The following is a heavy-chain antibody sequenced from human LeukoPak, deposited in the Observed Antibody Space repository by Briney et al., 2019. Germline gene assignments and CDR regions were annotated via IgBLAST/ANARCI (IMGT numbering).Heavy chain of an antibody. D-gene: IGHD3-22*01. CDR1: GGSFSGYY. CDR2: INHSGNT. J-gene: IGHJ4*02. V-gene: IGHV4-34*01. CDR3: ARGPYDSSRD. Sequence: SETLSLTCAVYGGSFSGYYWIWIRQPPGKGLEWIGEINHSGNTNYNPSLKSRVTISVDTSKNQFSLKLSSVAAADTAVYYCARGPYDSSRDWGQGTLVTVSS.